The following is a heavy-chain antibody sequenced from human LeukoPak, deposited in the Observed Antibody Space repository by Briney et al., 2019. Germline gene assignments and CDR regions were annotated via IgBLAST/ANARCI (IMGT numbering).Heavy chain of an antibody. D-gene: IGHD6-19*01. CDR3: AKTTAGYSSGRYPGWPIDY. V-gene: IGHV3-23*01. CDR1: GFTFRSYA. J-gene: IGHJ4*02. CDR2: ISGSGGDT. Sequence: GSLRLSCAASGFTFRSYAIYWVRQAPGKGLGWVSGISGSGGDTYFADSVKGRFTISRDNSKNTVFLQTDSLRAEDTAVYYCAKTTAGYSSGRYPGWPIDYWGQGTLVTVSS.